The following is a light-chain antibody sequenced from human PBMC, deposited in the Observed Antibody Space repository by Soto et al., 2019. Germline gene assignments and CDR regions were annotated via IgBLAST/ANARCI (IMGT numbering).Light chain of an antibody. CDR3: QQYGSSPIT. CDR1: QSIDNNH. Sequence: EIVMTQSPGTLSLSPGERVTLSCRASQSIDNNHLAWYQQKPGQAPRLLIHGTSNRATGIPDRFSGSGSGTDFTLTISRLEPEDFAVYYCQQYGSSPITFGQGTLLEI. V-gene: IGKV3-20*01. CDR2: GTS. J-gene: IGKJ5*01.